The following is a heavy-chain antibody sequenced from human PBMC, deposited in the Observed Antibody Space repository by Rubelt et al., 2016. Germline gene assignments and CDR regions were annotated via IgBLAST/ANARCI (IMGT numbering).Heavy chain of an antibody. CDR2: INHSGST. Sequence: QVQLQRWGAGLLKPSETLSLTCAVYGGSFSGYYWSWIRQPPGKGLEWIGEINHSGSTNYNPSLKSRVTISVDTSKNQFALKLSSVTAADTDVYYCARAVVVVRAARAFDIWGQGTMVTVSS. CDR3: ARAVVVVRAARAFDI. V-gene: IGHV4-34*01. CDR1: GGSFSGYY. D-gene: IGHD2-2*01. J-gene: IGHJ3*02.